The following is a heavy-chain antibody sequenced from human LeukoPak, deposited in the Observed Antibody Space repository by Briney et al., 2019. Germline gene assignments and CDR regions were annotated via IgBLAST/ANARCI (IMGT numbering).Heavy chain of an antibody. CDR2: INHSGST. CDR1: GGSFSGYY. J-gene: IGHJ4*02. Sequence: RPSETLSLTCAVYGGSFSGYYWSWIRQPPGKGLEWIGEINHSGSTNYNPSLKSRVTISVDTSKNQFSLKLSSMTAADTAVYYCARGAPIHYDFWSGYYTGSKFDYWGQGTLVTVSS. CDR3: ARGAPIHYDFWSGYYTGSKFDY. V-gene: IGHV4-34*01. D-gene: IGHD3-3*01.